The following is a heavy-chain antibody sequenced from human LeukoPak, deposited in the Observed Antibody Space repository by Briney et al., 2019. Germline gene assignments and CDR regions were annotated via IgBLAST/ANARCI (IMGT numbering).Heavy chain of an antibody. J-gene: IGHJ4*02. CDR3: ARERDSSGYFELDY. CDR2: ISAYNGNT. D-gene: IGHD3-22*01. Sequence: GASVKVSCKASGYTFTSYGISWVRQAPGQGLEWMGWISAYNGNTNYAQKLQGRVTMTTDTSTSTAYMELRSLRSDDTAVYYCARERDSSGYFELDYWGQGTLVTVSS. CDR1: GYTFTSYG. V-gene: IGHV1-18*01.